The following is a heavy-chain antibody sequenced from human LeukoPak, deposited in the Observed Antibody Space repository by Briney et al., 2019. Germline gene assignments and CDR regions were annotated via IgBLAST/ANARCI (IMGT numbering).Heavy chain of an antibody. Sequence: PGRSLRLSCAASGFTFSTYGMHWVRQAPGKGLEWVAVIWYDGSNKYYADSVRGRFTISRDNFKNTLYLQMNSLRAEDTAVYYCARDLEIGSSSYYLDYWGQGTLVTVSS. CDR2: IWYDGSNK. J-gene: IGHJ4*02. CDR1: GFTFSTYG. D-gene: IGHD3-3*01. CDR3: ARDLEIGSSSYYLDY. V-gene: IGHV3-33*08.